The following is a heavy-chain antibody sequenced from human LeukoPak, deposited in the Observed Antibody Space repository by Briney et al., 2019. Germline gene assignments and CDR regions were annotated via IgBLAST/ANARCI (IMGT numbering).Heavy chain of an antibody. D-gene: IGHD3-16*01. CDR2: INPKTGAT. J-gene: IGHJ5*02. Sequence: ASVKVSCKASGYTFTDYFLHSLRQAPGQGLEWMGWINPKTGATNYAQSFQGRVTMTRDTSTSTGNMEVNSLRSDDTAVYYCARAYEYGWFDPWGQGTLVTVSS. V-gene: IGHV1-2*02. CDR3: ARAYEYGWFDP. CDR1: GYTFTDYF.